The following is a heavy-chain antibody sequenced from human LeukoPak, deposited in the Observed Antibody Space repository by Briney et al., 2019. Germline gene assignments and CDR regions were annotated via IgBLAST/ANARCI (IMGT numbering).Heavy chain of an antibody. CDR2: MNPNSGNI. J-gene: IGHJ4*02. CDR1: GYTFTNYD. Sequence: ASVKVSCKASGYTFTNYDINWVRQATGQGLEWMGWMNPNSGNIGYAQKFQGRVTMTRNTSISTAYMELSSLRSEDTAVYYCANSPDGAFDYWGQGTLVTVSS. CDR3: ANSPDGAFDY. D-gene: IGHD2-15*01. V-gene: IGHV1-8*01.